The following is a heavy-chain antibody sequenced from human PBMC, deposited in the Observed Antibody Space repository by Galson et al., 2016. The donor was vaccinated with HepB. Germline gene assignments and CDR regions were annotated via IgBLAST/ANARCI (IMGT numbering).Heavy chain of an antibody. V-gene: IGHV5-10-1*01. CDR3: ARGSTWDWHYDL. CDR2: IYPSDSYT. D-gene: IGHD6-13*01. CDR1: GYIFSSYS. J-gene: IGHJ2*01. Sequence: QSGAEVKKPGESLRISCKGSGYIFSSYSIGWARQMAGKGLEWMGIIYPSDSYTNYSPSFQGHVTIPADKSISTAYLQWSSLKASDTAVYYCARGSTWDWHYDLWGRGTLVTVSS.